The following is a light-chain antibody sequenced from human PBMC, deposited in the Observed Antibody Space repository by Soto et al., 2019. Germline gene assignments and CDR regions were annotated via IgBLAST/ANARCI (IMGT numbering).Light chain of an antibody. V-gene: IGLV2-14*01. CDR1: SSDVGGYNY. J-gene: IGLJ1*01. Sequence: QSALTQPASVSGSPGQSITISCTGTSSDVGGYNYVSWYQQHPGKAPKLMIYDVSNRPSGVSNRFSGSKSGNTASLTISGLQAEDEAVFYCSSYTSSSTGFLGIGPKVTV. CDR2: DVS. CDR3: SSYTSSSTGF.